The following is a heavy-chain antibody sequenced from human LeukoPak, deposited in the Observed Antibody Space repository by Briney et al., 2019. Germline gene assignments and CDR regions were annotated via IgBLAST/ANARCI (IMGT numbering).Heavy chain of an antibody. Sequence: SETLSLTCTVSGGSISSGDYYWSWIRQPPGKGLEWIGYIYYSGSTYYNPSLQRRCTISVDTSKNQFSLKLSSVTAADTAVYYCARVPVLEWLLGSYWYFDLWGRGTLVTVSS. CDR3: ARVPVLEWLLGSYWYFDL. V-gene: IGHV4-30-4*08. CDR2: IYYSGST. CDR1: GGSISSGDYY. J-gene: IGHJ2*01. D-gene: IGHD3-3*01.